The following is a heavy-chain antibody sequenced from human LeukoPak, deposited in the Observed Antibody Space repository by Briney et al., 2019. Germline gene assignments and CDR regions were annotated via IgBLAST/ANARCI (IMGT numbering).Heavy chain of an antibody. CDR3: AKDRNNSGWFFPPD. V-gene: IGHV3-23*01. D-gene: IGHD6-19*01. J-gene: IGHJ4*02. Sequence: GGSLRLSCAASGFSFNSYALNWVRQAPGKGLEWVSSIIGSGDSTYYADSVKGRFAISRDNSKNTLYLQMNSLRAEDTAIYYCAKDRNNSGWFFPPDWGQGTLVTVSS. CDR2: IIGSGDST. CDR1: GFSFNSYA.